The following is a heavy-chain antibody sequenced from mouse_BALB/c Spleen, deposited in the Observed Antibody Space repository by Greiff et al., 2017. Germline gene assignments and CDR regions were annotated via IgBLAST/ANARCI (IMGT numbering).Heavy chain of an antibody. J-gene: IGHJ2*01. D-gene: IGHD2-1*01. CDR3: AREGHYGNYAYFDY. CDR1: GFTFSSYA. CDR2: ISSGGST. Sequence: EVKLVESGGGLVKPGGSLKLSCAASGFTFSSYAMSWVRQTPEKRLEWVASISSGGSTYYPDSVKGRFTISRDNARNILYLQMSSLRSEDTAMYYCAREGHYGNYAYFDYWGQGTTLTVSS. V-gene: IGHV5-6-5*01.